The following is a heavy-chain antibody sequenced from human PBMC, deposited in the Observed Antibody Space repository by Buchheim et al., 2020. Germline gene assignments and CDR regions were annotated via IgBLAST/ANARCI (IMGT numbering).Heavy chain of an antibody. J-gene: IGHJ2*01. CDR1: GGSISSGGYY. D-gene: IGHD1-26*01. CDR2: IYYSGST. V-gene: IGHV4-31*03. Sequence: QVQLQESGPGLVKPSQTLSLTCTVSGGSISSGGYYWSWIRQHPGKGLEWIGYIYYSGSTYYNPSLKRRVTISVDTSKNPFSLKLSSVTAADTAVYYCARDQYVTSIVGAPRWHFDLWGRGTL. CDR3: ARDQYVTSIVGAPRWHFDL.